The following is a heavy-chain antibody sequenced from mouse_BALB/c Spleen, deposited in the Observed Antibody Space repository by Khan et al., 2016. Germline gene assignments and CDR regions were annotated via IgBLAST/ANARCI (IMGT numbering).Heavy chain of an antibody. V-gene: IGHV14-3*02. J-gene: IGHJ2*01. D-gene: IGHD1-2*01. CDR3: ARYGYYFDY. Sequence: VQLKQSGAELVKPGASVKLSCTASGFNIKDTYMHWVKQRPEQGLEWIGRIDPATGNTKYDPKFQGKATITADTSSNTAYLQHSSLTSEDTDVYYCARYGYYFDYWCQGTTLTVSS. CDR1: GFNIKDTY. CDR2: IDPATGNT.